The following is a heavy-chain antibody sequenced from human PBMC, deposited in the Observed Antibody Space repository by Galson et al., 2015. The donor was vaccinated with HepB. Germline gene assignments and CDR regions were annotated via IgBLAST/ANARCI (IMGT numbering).Heavy chain of an antibody. CDR3: AREDGRGSYPHFDY. CDR2: IPYDGSNK. CDR1: GFTFSSYA. Sequence: SLRLSCAASGFTFSSYAMHWVRQAPGKGLEWVAVIPYDGSNKYYADSVKGRFTISRDNSKNTLYLQMNSLRAEDTAVYYCAREDGRGSYPHFDYWGQGTLVTVSS. V-gene: IGHV3-30-3*01. D-gene: IGHD1-26*01. J-gene: IGHJ4*02.